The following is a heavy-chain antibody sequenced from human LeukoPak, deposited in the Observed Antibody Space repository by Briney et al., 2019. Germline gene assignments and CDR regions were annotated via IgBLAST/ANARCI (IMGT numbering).Heavy chain of an antibody. CDR1: GGSISSGGYS. CDR3: ARGIAVAGTPYYGMDV. D-gene: IGHD6-19*01. CDR2: IYHSGST. Sequence: PSETLSLTCAVSGGSISSGGYSWSWLRQPPGKGLEWIGYIYHSGSTYYNPSLKSRVTISVDRSKNQFSLKLSSVTAADTAVYYCARGIAVAGTPYYGMDVWGQGTTVTVSS. V-gene: IGHV4-30-2*01. J-gene: IGHJ6*02.